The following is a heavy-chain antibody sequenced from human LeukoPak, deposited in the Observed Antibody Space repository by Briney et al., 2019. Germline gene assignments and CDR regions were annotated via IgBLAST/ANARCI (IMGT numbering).Heavy chain of an antibody. CDR3: AREGTYTSTSYFFDY. CDR1: GGSFSGYH. J-gene: IGHJ4*02. D-gene: IGHD6-13*01. V-gene: IGHV4-34*01. Sequence: PSETLSLTCAVFGGSFSGYHWTWIRQPPGKGLEWIGEIHRSGSTNYNPSLQSRVTISVDTSKNQFSLKLRSVTAADTAEYYCAREGTYTSTSYFFDYWGQGALVTVSS. CDR2: IHRSGST.